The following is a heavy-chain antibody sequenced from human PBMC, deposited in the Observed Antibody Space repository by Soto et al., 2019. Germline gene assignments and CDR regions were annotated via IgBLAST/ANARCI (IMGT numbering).Heavy chain of an antibody. CDR3: ASTHIVVVTDAFDI. J-gene: IGHJ3*02. V-gene: IGHV4-59*01. CDR2: ICYSGTT. CDR1: RGSISSYY. Sequence: SETLSFTCTVSRGSISSYYWSWIRQPPRKGLEWIGYICYSGTTNYNPSLKSRVTISVDTSKNQYSLKLSSVTAADTAVYYCASTHIVVVTDAFDIWGQGTMVTVSS. D-gene: IGHD2-21*02.